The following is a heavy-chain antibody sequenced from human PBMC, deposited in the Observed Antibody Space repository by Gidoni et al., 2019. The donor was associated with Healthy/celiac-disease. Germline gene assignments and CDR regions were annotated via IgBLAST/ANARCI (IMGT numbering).Heavy chain of an antibody. CDR1: GFPFSDYY. D-gene: IGHD3-3*01. V-gene: IGHV3-11*01. J-gene: IGHJ4*02. Sequence: QVQLVESGGGLVKPGGSLRLSCAASGFPFSDYYMGWIRQAPGKGLEWVSYISSSGSTIYYADSVKGRFTISRDNAKNSLYLQMNSLRAEDTAVYYCARDELSYYDFWSGYFDYWGQGTLVTVSS. CDR2: ISSSGSTI. CDR3: ARDELSYYDFWSGYFDY.